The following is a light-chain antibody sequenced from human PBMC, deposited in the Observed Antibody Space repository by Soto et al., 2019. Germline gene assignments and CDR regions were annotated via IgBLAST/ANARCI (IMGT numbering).Light chain of an antibody. CDR2: AAS. CDR3: QQYYSYPQT. Sequence: IQMTQSPSSLSASVGDRVTITCRASQGISSYLAWYQQKPGKAPKLLIYAASTLQSGVPSRFSGSGSGTDFTLTISCLQSEDFATYYCQQYYSYPQTFGQGTKVEIK. J-gene: IGKJ1*01. V-gene: IGKV1-8*01. CDR1: QGISSY.